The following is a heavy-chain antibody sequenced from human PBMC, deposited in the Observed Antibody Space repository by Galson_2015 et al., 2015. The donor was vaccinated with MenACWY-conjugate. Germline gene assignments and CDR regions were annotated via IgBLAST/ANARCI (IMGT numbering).Heavy chain of an antibody. CDR3: ARDRQYYYGSGSYVGGEFDY. V-gene: IGHV3-30*04. CDR1: GFTFSSYA. D-gene: IGHD3-10*01. CDR2: ISYDGSNK. Sequence: SLRLSCAASGFTFSSYAMHWVRQAPGKGLEWVAVISYDGSNKYYADSVKGRFTISRDNSKNTLYLQMNSLRAEDTAVYYCARDRQYYYGSGSYVGGEFDYWGQGTLVTVSS. J-gene: IGHJ4*02.